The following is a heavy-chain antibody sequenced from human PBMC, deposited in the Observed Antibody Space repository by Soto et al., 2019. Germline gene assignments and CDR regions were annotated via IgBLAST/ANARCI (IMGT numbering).Heavy chain of an antibody. D-gene: IGHD3-10*01. CDR3: ARGVPKGVIIPSADWYFDY. Sequence: ASVKVSCKASGYTFTSYGISWLRQAPGQGLEWMGWISAYNGNTNYAQKLQGRVTMTRDTSISTAYMELSRLRSDDTAVYYCARGVPKGVIIPSADWYFDYWGQGTLVTVSS. CDR1: GYTFTSYG. CDR2: ISAYNGNT. J-gene: IGHJ4*02. V-gene: IGHV1-18*01.